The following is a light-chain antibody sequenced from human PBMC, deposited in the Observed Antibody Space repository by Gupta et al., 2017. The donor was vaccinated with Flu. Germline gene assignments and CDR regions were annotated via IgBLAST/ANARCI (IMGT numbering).Light chain of an antibody. CDR2: GAS. V-gene: IGKV3-15*01. Sequence: EVVMTQIPATLSVSPGERATLSCRASQSVSSNFAWYQQKPGQAPRLLIYGASTRTTGIPARFSGSGSGTDFTLTISSLQSEDFAVYYCQQYNNWPYTFGQGTRLEIK. CDR1: QSVSSN. J-gene: IGKJ2*01. CDR3: QQYNNWPYT.